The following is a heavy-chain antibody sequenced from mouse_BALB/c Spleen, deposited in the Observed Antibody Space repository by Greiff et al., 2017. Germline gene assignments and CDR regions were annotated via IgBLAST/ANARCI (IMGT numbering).Heavy chain of an antibody. Sequence: VQLKESGPGLVKPSQSLSLTCTVTGYSITSDYAWNWIRQFPGNKLEWMGYISYSGSTSYNPSLKSRISITRDTSKNQFFLQLNSVTTEDTATYYGARGHYYGSSYHFDYWGQGTTLTVSS. J-gene: IGHJ2*01. CDR2: ISYSGST. CDR1: GYSITSDYA. D-gene: IGHD1-1*01. CDR3: ARGHYYGSSYHFDY. V-gene: IGHV3-2*02.